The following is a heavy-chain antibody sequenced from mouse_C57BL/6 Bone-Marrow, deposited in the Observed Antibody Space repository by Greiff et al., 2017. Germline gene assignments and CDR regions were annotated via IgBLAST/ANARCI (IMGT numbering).Heavy chain of an antibody. CDR3: AGYGFAY. Sequence: VQLQQPGAELVTPGASVKLSCKASGYTFTSYWLQWVKERPGQGLEWIGEIDPPDSSINYNQKFKGKATLTVDTASSTAYMQLSSLPAEDSAVYYCAGYGFAYWGKGTLVTV. J-gene: IGHJ3*01. CDR2: IDPPDSSI. D-gene: IGHD1-1*02. CDR1: GYTFTSYW. V-gene: IGHV1-50*01.